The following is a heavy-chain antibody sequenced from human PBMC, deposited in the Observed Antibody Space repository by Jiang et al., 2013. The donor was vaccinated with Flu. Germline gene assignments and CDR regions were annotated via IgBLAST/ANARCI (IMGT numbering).Heavy chain of an antibody. CDR1: GGSVSSGAYY. V-gene: IGHV4-31*01. J-gene: IGHJ5*02. Sequence: PGLVKPSQTLSLTCTVSGGSVSSGAYYWSWIRQHPGRGLEWLGYIHYRGKTYYNPSLKSLVTISLNTTRNQFSLKLSSVTAADTAIYYCARASYYDGSPHWFDPWGQGTLVTVSS. CDR3: ARASYYDGSPHWFDP. CDR2: IHYRGKT. D-gene: IGHD3-22*01.